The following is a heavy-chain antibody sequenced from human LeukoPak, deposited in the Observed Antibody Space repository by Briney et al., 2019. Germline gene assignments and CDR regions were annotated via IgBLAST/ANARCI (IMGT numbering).Heavy chain of an antibody. CDR3: GGSQPKGGSYGFYFPY. J-gene: IGHJ4*02. V-gene: IGHV4-61*08. CDR1: GVSVGSAGYY. Sequence: SETLSLTCSVSGVSVGSAGYYWTWIRQPPGKGLEWIGYMYYSGNSNYNPFLKSRVTMSLDPSKNRFSLKLSSVTAADTAVYYCGGSQPKGGSYGFYFPYGGGGPLAPVSS. D-gene: IGHD1-26*01. CDR2: MYYSGNS.